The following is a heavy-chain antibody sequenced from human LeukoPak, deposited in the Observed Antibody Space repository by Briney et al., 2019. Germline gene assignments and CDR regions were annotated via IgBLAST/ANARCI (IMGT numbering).Heavy chain of an antibody. CDR1: GGTFNTYA. Sequence: SVKVSCKASGGTFNTYAISWVRQAPGQGLEWMGKIIPIYGRANYGQKFQGRVTITADELTTTSYMELSSLTAEDMAVYYCAAGGAYEFRDDYWGQGTLVTVSS. CDR3: AAGGAYEFRDDY. V-gene: IGHV1-69*13. CDR2: IIPIYGRA. J-gene: IGHJ4*02. D-gene: IGHD3-3*01.